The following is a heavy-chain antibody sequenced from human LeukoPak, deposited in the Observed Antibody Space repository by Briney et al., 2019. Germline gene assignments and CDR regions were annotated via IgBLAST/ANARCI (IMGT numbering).Heavy chain of an antibody. CDR3: AKDKADGAQRRYQSAFDI. Sequence: PGRSLRLSCAASGFTFDDYAMHWVRQAPGKGLEWVSGISWNSGSIGYADSVKGRFTISRDNAKKSLYRQMNSLRADDTALYYCAKDKADGAQRRYQSAFDIWGQGTMVTVSS. D-gene: IGHD1-1*01. J-gene: IGHJ3*02. CDR2: ISWNSGSI. V-gene: IGHV3-9*01. CDR1: GFTFDDYA.